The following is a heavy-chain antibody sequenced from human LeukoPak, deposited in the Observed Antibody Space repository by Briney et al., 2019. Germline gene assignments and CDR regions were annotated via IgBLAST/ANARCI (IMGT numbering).Heavy chain of an antibody. J-gene: IGHJ4*02. CDR1: GFTFSSYG. CDR3: ARSRIRRGYSDY. Sequence: GGSLRLSCAASGFTFSSYGMHWVRQAPGKGLEWVAVIWYDGSNKYYADSVKGRFTISRDNSKNTLYLQMNSLRAEDTAVYYCARSRIRRGYSDYWGQGTLVTVSS. CDR2: IWYDGSNK. V-gene: IGHV3-33*08. D-gene: IGHD2/OR15-2a*01.